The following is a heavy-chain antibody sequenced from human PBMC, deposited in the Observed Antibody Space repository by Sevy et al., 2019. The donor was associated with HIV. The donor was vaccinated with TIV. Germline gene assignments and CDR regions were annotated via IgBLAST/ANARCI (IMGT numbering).Heavy chain of an antibody. D-gene: IGHD6-6*01. J-gene: IGHJ4*02. Sequence: ASVKVSCKASGYTFTFYDINWVRQATGQGLEWVGWMNPNSGNTGYAQKFQGRVTMTRNTSISTAYMELSCLRSEDTAVFYCARGASLYSSSIIEYDYWGQGTLVTVSS. V-gene: IGHV1-8*01. CDR2: MNPNSGNT. CDR1: GYTFTFYD. CDR3: ARGASLYSSSIIEYDY.